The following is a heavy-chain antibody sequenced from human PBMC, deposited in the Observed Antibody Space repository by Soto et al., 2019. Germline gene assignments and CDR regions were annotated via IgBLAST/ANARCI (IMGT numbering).Heavy chain of an antibody. D-gene: IGHD2-15*01. CDR3: AREIEVGWYFAL. CDR1: GGTFSSYT. V-gene: IGHV1-69*08. J-gene: IGHJ2*01. Sequence: QVQLVQSGAEVKKPGSSVKVSCKASGGTFSSYTISWVRQAPGQGLEWMGRIIPILGIANYAQKFQGRVTITADKSTSTAYMELSSLRSEDTAVYYCAREIEVGWYFALWGRGTLVTVSS. CDR2: IIPILGIA.